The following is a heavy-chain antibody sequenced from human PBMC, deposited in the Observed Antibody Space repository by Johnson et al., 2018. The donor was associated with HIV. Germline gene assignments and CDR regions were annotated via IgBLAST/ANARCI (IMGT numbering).Heavy chain of an antibody. CDR1: GFSCRNYG. Sequence: VQLVESGGDLVQPGGSLRPYGAASGFSCRNYGKSWVRQAPGQGLVRVAVIGGSEVTAYYADSVKGWCTISRYNSKNTLYLHMTGLSDEDTADYYCVRDQGSGWPTNAFDIWGRGTRVTVSS. D-gene: IGHD6-19*01. CDR3: VRDQGSGWPTNAFDI. V-gene: IGHV3-23*04. J-gene: IGHJ3*02. CDR2: IGGSEVTA.